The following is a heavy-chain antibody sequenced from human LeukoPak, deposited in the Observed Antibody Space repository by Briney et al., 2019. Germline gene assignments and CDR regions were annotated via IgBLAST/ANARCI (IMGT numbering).Heavy chain of an antibody. Sequence: SETLSLTCTVSGGSISSYYWSWIRQPAGKGLEWIGRIYTSGSTNYNPSLKSRVTMSVDTSKNQFSLHLRSVTAADTAVYYCARVPTYEIAAARVGYAFDIWGQGTMVTVSS. CDR2: IYTSGST. J-gene: IGHJ3*02. CDR3: ARVPTYEIAAARVGYAFDI. CDR1: GGSISSYY. V-gene: IGHV4-4*07. D-gene: IGHD6-13*01.